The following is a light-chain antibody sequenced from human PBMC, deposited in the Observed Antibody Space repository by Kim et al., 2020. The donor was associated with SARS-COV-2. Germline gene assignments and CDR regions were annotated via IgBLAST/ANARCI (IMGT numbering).Light chain of an antibody. J-gene: IGLJ2*01. CDR2: DVS. V-gene: IGLV2-8*01. CDR3: SSYAGGNNLV. Sequence: GLSITLSNPGTSSDVGGYNLVSWYLQPPGKAPNLLIYDVSKRPSGVPDRFSGYKSGNAASLPVSVLQAEDDSGYYWSSYAGGNNLVFGGGTQLTVL. CDR1: SSDVGGYNL.